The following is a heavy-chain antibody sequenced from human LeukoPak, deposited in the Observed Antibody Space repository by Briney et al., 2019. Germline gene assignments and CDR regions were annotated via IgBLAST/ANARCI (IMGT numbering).Heavy chain of an antibody. V-gene: IGHV4-59*12. J-gene: IGHJ2*01. CDR3: ARGNTVTPGYWYFDL. D-gene: IGHD4-17*01. CDR2: IFYTGGT. Sequence: SETLSLTCTISGGSISNYYWNWLRQPPGKGLEWIGYIFYTGGTNCNPSLKSRVTISEDKSKNQFSLKLSSVTAADTAVYYCARGNTVTPGYWYFDLWGRGTLVTVSS. CDR1: GGSISNYY.